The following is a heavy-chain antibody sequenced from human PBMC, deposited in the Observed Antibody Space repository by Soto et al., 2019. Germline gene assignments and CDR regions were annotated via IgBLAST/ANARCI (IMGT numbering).Heavy chain of an antibody. D-gene: IGHD3-16*01. CDR2: MNPGSGDT. Sequence: QVQLVQSGAEVREPGASVKVSCKASGYSFTNNDVSWVRRATGQGLEWMGWMNPGSGDTGYAQKFQGRVTMTRDISIATAYMELSSLRSDDTAIYYCVRMATFGSLNWFDPWGQGTLVTVSS. J-gene: IGHJ5*02. CDR1: GYSFTNND. V-gene: IGHV1-8*01. CDR3: VRMATFGSLNWFDP.